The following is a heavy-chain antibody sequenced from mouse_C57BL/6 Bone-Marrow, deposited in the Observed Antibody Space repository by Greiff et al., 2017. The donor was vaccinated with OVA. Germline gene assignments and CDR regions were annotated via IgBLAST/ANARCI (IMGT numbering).Heavy chain of an antibody. CDR3: ASEDDGYYGY. J-gene: IGHJ2*01. V-gene: IGHV1-26*01. Sequence: EVQLQQSGPELVKPGASVKISCKASGYTFTDYYMNWVKQSHGKSLEWIGDINPNNGGTSYNQKFKGKATLTVDKSSSTSYMELRSLTSEDSAVYYCASEDDGYYGYWGQGTTLTVSS. CDR1: GYTFTDYY. CDR2: INPNNGGT. D-gene: IGHD2-3*01.